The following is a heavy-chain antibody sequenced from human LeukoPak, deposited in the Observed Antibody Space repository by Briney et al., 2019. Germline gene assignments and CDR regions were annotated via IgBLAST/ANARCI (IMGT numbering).Heavy chain of an antibody. Sequence: ASVKVSCKASGYTFTGYYMHWVRQAPGQGLEWMGWINPNSGGTNYAQKFQGRVTMTRDTSISTAYMELSRLRSDDTAVYYCARAITGATFGFDYWGQGTLVTVSS. CDR3: ARAITGATFGFDY. V-gene: IGHV1-2*02. CDR2: INPNSGGT. J-gene: IGHJ4*02. CDR1: GYTFTGYY. D-gene: IGHD1-20*01.